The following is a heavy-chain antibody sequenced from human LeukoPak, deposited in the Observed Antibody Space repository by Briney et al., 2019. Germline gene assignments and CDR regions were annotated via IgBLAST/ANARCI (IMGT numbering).Heavy chain of an antibody. D-gene: IGHD5-18*01. J-gene: IGHJ5*02. Sequence: SETLSLTCAVYGLSFSGYYWSWLRQPPGKGLEGFGEINHSGSTNYNPSLKSRVTISVDTSKNQFSLKLSSVTAADTAVYYCARVAGYSYLGIRPGRQNWFDPWGQGTLGTVSS. CDR1: GLSFSGYY. CDR2: INHSGST. V-gene: IGHV4-34*01. CDR3: ARVAGYSYLGIRPGRQNWFDP.